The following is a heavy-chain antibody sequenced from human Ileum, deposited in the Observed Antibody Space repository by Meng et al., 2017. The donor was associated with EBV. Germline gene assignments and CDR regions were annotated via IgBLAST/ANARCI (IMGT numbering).Heavy chain of an antibody. CDR3: ARSSPIVRGLDY. Sequence: QVQVQESGPGLVKASGTLPLTCAVSGDSVSGSDWWSWVRQPPGKGLEWSGEVYHDGATNYHPSLKSRVTISLDKSKNEVNLHLNSLTAADTAVYFCARSSPIVRGLDYWGQGTLVTVSS. J-gene: IGHJ4*02. CDR2: VYHDGAT. CDR1: GDSVSGSDW. D-gene: IGHD3-10*01. V-gene: IGHV4-4*02.